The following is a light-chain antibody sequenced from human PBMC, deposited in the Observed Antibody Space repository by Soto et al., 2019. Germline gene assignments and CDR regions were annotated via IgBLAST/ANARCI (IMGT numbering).Light chain of an antibody. V-gene: IGLV2-14*01. CDR1: SRDVGGYDY. CDR2: EVT. J-gene: IGLJ1*01. CDR3: SSSTTSTTRHNYV. Sequence: QSALTQPASVSGSPGQSITISCTGTSRDVGGYDYVSWYQQHPGKAPKLIIYEVTIRPSGISYRLSGSKSGNTASLTISGLQAEDEDDYYCSSSTTSTTRHNYVFGPGTKLTVL.